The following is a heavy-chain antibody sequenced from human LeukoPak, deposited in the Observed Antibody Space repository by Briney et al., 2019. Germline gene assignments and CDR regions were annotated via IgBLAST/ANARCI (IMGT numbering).Heavy chain of an antibody. V-gene: IGHV3-23*01. CDR1: GFTFSSFA. CDR2: ISSRSDKT. J-gene: IGHJ6*04. D-gene: IGHD3-3*01. Sequence: GGSLRLSCAASGFTFSSFAMTWVRQAPGKGLEWVSAISSRSDKTYDADPVKGRFTISRDNSKNTLYLQMNSLRAEDTAVYYCAKDRVPLRFLEWSNPIMDVWGKGTTVTVSS. CDR3: AKDRVPLRFLEWSNPIMDV.